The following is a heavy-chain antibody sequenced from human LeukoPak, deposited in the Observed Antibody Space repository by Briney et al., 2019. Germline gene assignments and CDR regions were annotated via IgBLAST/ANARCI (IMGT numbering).Heavy chain of an antibody. CDR1: GFTFSSYT. CDR2: ISGDGNYI. D-gene: IGHD6-19*01. CDR3: AKDSRLWLGVPGTSSDY. Sequence: GGSLRLSCAASGFTFSSYTMHWVRQAPGKGLEWVSSISGDGNYIYYADSVRGRFTISRDNSKNTLYLQMNSLRAEDRAVYYCAKDSRLWLGVPGTSSDYWGQGTLVTVSS. V-gene: IGHV3-21*01. J-gene: IGHJ4*02.